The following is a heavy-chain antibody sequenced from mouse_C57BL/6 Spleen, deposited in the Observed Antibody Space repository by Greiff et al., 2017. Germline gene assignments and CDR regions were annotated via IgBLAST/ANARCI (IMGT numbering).Heavy chain of an antibody. CDR3: AREGTTVTDWYFDV. CDR2: ISYDGSN. V-gene: IGHV3-6*01. D-gene: IGHD1-1*01. CDR1: GYSITSGYY. J-gene: IGHJ1*03. Sequence: EVQLQQSGPGLVKPSQSLSLTCSVTGYSITSGYYWNWIRQFPGNKLEWMGYISYDGSNNYNPSLKNRISITRDTSKNQFFLKLNSVTTEDTATYYCAREGTTVTDWYFDVWGTGTTVTVSS.